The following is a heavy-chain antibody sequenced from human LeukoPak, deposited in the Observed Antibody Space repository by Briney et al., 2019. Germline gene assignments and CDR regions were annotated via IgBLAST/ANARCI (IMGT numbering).Heavy chain of an antibody. CDR1: GGSITSYY. CDR3: ASVAGSGPYYYMDV. Sequence: SETLSLTCTVSGGSITSYYWSWIRQPPGKGLEWIGYIYYRGSTNYNPSLKSRVTISVDTSKNQFSLKLSSVTAADTAVYYCASVAGSGPYYYMDVWGKGTTVTVSS. CDR2: IYYRGST. V-gene: IGHV4-59*01. J-gene: IGHJ6*03. D-gene: IGHD3-10*01.